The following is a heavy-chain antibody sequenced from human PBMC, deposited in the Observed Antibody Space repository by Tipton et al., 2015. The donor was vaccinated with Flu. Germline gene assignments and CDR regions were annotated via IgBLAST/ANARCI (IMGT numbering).Heavy chain of an antibody. V-gene: IGHV4-38-2*02. CDR2: IHRGGSP. CDR1: GDSLGSNYF. D-gene: IGHD1-26*01. J-gene: IGHJ4*02. CDR3: ARVRALHFDY. Sequence: TLSLTCSLSGDSLGSNYFWGWIRQPPGKGLEWIGNIHRGGSPYYNPSLRSRVTMSVDTSKNQFSLNLTSVTAADSAVYYCARVRALHFDYWGQGILVTVSS.